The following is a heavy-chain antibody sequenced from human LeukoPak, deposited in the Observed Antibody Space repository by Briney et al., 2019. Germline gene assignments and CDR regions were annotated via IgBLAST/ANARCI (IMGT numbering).Heavy chain of an antibody. Sequence: SGGSLRLSCAASGFTFSSYAMSWVRQAPGKGLEWVSAISGSGGSTYYADSVKGRFTISRDNSKNTLYLQMNSLRAEDTAVYYCAKDGEQQLDRYFQHWGQGTLVTVSS. J-gene: IGHJ1*01. CDR2: ISGSGGST. CDR3: AKDGEQQLDRYFQH. V-gene: IGHV3-23*01. CDR1: GFTFSSYA. D-gene: IGHD6-13*01.